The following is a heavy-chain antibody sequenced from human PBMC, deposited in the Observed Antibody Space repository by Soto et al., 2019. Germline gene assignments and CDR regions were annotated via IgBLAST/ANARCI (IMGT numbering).Heavy chain of an antibody. CDR3: ARESGGSSWFKQFDY. D-gene: IGHD6-13*01. V-gene: IGHV3-48*02. J-gene: IGHJ4*02. CDR2: ISSSSSTI. Sequence: EVQLVESGGGLVQPGGSLRLSCAASGFTFSSYSMNWVRQAPGKGLEWVSYISSSSSTIYYADSVKGRFTISRDNAKNSLYLQMNSLRDEDTAVYYCARESGGSSWFKQFDYWGQLTRVTVAS. CDR1: GFTFSSYS.